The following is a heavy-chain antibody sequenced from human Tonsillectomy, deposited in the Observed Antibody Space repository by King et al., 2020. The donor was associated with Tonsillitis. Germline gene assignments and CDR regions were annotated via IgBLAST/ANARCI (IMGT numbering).Heavy chain of an antibody. Sequence: VQLVESGGGLVKPGGSLRLSCAASGFTFSSYSMNWVRQAPGKGLEWVSSISSSSSYIYYADSVKGRFTISRDNAKNSLYLQMNSLRAEDTAVYYCAREAEIMITFGGVGDYYYYYGMDVWGQGTTVTVSS. D-gene: IGHD3-16*01. CDR1: GFTFSSYS. CDR3: AREAEIMITFGGVGDYYYYYGMDV. CDR2: ISSSSSYI. V-gene: IGHV3-21*01. J-gene: IGHJ6*02.